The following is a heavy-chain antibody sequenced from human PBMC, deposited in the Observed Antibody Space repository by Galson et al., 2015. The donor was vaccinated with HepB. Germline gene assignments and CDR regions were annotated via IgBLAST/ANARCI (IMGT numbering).Heavy chain of an antibody. D-gene: IGHD3-10*01. V-gene: IGHV3-23*01. J-gene: IGHJ4*02. CDR3: VKDVGRARFGPRV. CDR2: IDGSGDRT. CDR1: GSPFRIYG. Sequence: SLRLSCADAGSPFRIYGMCWVRQALGKGLEWVSGIDGSGDRTEYAYSVQCRFIVSRYNSKYTLYLQIRCLRVADTAKYYCVKDVGRARFGPRVWGQGTLVTGS.